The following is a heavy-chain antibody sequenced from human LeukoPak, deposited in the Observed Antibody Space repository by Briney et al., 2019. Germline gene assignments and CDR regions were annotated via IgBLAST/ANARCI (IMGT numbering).Heavy chain of an antibody. J-gene: IGHJ3*02. CDR2: IYYSGST. CDR3: ARDTPPFDAFDI. V-gene: IGHV4-59*12. Sequence: SETLSLTCTVSGGSISRYYWSWIRQPPGKGLEWIGYIYYSGSTYYNPSLKSRVTISVDTSKNQFSLKLSSVTAADTAVYYCARDTPPFDAFDIWGQGTMVTVSS. CDR1: GGSISRYY.